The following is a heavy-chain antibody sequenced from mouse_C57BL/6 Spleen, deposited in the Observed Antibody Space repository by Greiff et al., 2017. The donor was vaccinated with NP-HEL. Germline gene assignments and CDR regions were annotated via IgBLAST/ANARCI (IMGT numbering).Heavy chain of an antibody. CDR3: TSPYYYGSSPHAMDY. CDR2: IDPETGGT. CDR1: GYTFTDYE. Sequence: QVQLQQSGAELVRPGASVTLSCKASGYTFTDYEMHWVKQTPVHGLEWIGAIDPETGGTAYNQKFKGKAILTADKSSSTAYMELRSLTSEHSAVYYCTSPYYYGSSPHAMDYWGQGTSVTVSS. V-gene: IGHV1-15*01. J-gene: IGHJ4*01. D-gene: IGHD1-1*01.